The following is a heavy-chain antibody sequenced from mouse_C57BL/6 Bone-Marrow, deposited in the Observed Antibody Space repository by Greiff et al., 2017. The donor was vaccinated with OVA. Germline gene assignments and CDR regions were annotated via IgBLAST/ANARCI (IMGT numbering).Heavy chain of an antibody. V-gene: IGHV1-64*01. D-gene: IGHD1-2*01. CDR3: ARRNYDGFAY. CDR1: GYTFTSYW. Sequence: QVQLQQPGAELVKPGASVKLSCKASGYTFTSYWMHWVEQRPGQGLEWIGRIQPNSGSNKYNEEFKSKATLTVDKSASTSYSHLRSLTSEDSAVYYCARRNYDGFAYWGQGTLVTVSA. CDR2: IQPNSGSN. J-gene: IGHJ3*01.